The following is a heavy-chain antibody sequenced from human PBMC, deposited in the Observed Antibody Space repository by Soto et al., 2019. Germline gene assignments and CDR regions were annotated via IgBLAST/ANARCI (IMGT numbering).Heavy chain of an antibody. D-gene: IGHD5-18*01. V-gene: IGHV4-61*01. CDR2: IYYTGST. CDR1: GGSVSSGSHQ. Sequence: SETLSLTCTVSGGSVSSGSHQWSWIRQSPGKGLEWIGYIYYTGSTNYNPSLKSRVTISVDTSKNQFSLKLSSVTAADTAVYYCARGRGYSYGYYFDYWGQGTLVTVSS. J-gene: IGHJ4*02. CDR3: ARGRGYSYGYYFDY.